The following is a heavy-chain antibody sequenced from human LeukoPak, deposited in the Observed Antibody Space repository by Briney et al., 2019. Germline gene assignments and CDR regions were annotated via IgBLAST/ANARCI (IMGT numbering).Heavy chain of an antibody. CDR3: ARARGNSYGYVNY. CDR2: IYGDSSPI. D-gene: IGHD5-18*01. Sequence: GGSLRLSCAASGFTFSPYGMIWVRQAPGEGPEWVSYIYGDSSPIYYADSVKGRFTISRDNAKNSLYLQMNSLTDEDTALYFCARARGNSYGYVNYWGQGSLVTASS. J-gene: IGHJ4*02. V-gene: IGHV3-48*02. CDR1: GFTFSPYG.